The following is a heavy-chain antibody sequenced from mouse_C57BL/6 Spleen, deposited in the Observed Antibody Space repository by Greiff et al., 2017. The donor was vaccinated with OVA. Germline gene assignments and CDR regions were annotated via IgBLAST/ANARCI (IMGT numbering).Heavy chain of an antibody. CDR2: IDPSDSET. J-gene: IGHJ4*01. V-gene: IGHV1-52*01. CDR3: ARSGDYDVYAMDY. D-gene: IGHD2-4*01. Sequence: QVQLQQPGAELVRPGSSVKLSCKASGYTFTSYWMHWVKQRPIQGLEWIGNIDPSDSETHYNQKFKDKATLTVDKSSSTAYMQLSSLTSEDSAVYYCARSGDYDVYAMDYWGQGTSVTVSS. CDR1: GYTFTSYW.